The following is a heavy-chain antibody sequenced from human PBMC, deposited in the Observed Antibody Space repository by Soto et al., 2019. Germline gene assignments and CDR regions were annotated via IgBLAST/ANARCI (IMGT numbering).Heavy chain of an antibody. J-gene: IGHJ4*02. CDR2: IIPIFGTA. D-gene: IGHD3-22*01. V-gene: IGHV1-69*01. Sequence: QVQLVQAGAEVKKPGSSVKVSCKASGGTFSSYAISWVRQAPGQGLEWMGGIIPIFGTANYAPKFQGRVTITADESTSTAYMELSSLRSEDTAVYYCARGHDRAYYYDSSGYYFDYWGQGTLVTVTT. CDR1: GGTFSSYA. CDR3: ARGHDRAYYYDSSGYYFDY.